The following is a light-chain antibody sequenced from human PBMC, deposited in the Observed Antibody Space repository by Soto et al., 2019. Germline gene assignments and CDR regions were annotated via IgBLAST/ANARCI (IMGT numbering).Light chain of an antibody. V-gene: IGLV1-40*01. J-gene: IGLJ1*01. CDR3: QSYDSSLFGYV. CDR1: SSNIGAGYE. CDR2: ENN. Sequence: QSVLTQPPSVSEAPGQRVTISCTGSSSNIGAGYEAHWYQQVPGTAPKLLIYENNNRPSGVPDRFSGSKSGSSASLAITGLQAEGEAEYYCQSYDSSLFGYVFGTGTKVTVL.